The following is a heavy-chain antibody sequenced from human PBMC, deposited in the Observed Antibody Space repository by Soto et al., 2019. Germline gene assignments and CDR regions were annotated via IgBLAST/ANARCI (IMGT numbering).Heavy chain of an antibody. CDR1: GYSISSGYY. J-gene: IGHJ3*02. D-gene: IGHD3-10*01. V-gene: IGHV4-38-2*02. CDR3: ARDYHGWGYYYGSTMGTNDAFDI. CDR2: IYHSGST. Sequence: SETLSLTCTVSGYSISSGYYWGWIRQPPGKGLEWIGSIYHSGSTYYNPSLKSRITISVDTPKNQFSLKLSSVTAADTAVYYCARDYHGWGYYYGSTMGTNDAFDIWGQGTMVTVSS.